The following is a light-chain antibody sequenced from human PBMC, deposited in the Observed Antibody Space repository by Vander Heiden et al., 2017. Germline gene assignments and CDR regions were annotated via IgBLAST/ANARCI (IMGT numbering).Light chain of an antibody. Sequence: EVVFTQTPATLSLSAGERATLSCRASQSVSSYLAWYQQKPGQAPRLLIYDASNRATGIPARFSGSGSGTDFTLTISSLEPDDFAVYYYQQRSNWPPITFGQGTRLEIK. V-gene: IGKV3-11*01. CDR2: DAS. J-gene: IGKJ5*01. CDR3: QQRSNWPPIT. CDR1: QSVSSY.